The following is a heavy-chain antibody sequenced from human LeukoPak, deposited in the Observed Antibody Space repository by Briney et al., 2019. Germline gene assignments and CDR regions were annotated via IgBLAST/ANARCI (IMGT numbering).Heavy chain of an antibody. V-gene: IGHV3-30-3*01. J-gene: IGHJ4*02. CDR3: ARSMRGYAILTGYFDY. CDR2: ISEDGTNK. CDR1: GFTLSSYA. D-gene: IGHD3-9*01. Sequence: AGGSLRLSCAASGFTLSSYAMQWVRQAPGKGPEWVSGISEDGTNKYHADSVKGRFTISRDNSKNTLHLQTDSLRPEDTAVYSCARSMRGYAILTGYFDYWGQGTLVTVSS.